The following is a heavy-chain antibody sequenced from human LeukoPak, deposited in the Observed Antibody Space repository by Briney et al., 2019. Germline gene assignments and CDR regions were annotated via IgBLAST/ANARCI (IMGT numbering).Heavy chain of an antibody. CDR2: IYYSGST. J-gene: IGHJ5*02. Sequence: SSETLSLTCTVSGGSISSYYWSWIRQPPGKGLEWIGYIYYSGSTYYNPSLKSRVTISVDTSKNQFSLKLSSVTAADTAAYYCARGSSFLLWFDPWGQGTLVTVSS. CDR3: ARGSSFLLWFDP. D-gene: IGHD6-13*01. V-gene: IGHV4-59*04. CDR1: GGSISSYY.